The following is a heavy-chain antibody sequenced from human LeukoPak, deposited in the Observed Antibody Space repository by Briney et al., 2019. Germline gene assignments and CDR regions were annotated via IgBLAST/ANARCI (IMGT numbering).Heavy chain of an antibody. J-gene: IGHJ4*02. CDR2: ISGSGGST. Sequence: PGGSLRLSCAASGFTFSSYEMNWVRQAPGKGLEWVSAISGSGGSTYYADSVKGRFTISRDNSKNTLYLQMNSLRGEDTAVYYCTRDSARRDGYNFDYWGQGTLVTVSS. CDR1: GFTFSSYE. CDR3: TRDSARRDGYNFDY. D-gene: IGHD5-24*01. V-gene: IGHV3-23*01.